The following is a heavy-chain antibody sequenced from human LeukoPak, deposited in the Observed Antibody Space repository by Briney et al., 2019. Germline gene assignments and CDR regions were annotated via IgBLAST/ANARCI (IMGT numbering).Heavy chain of an antibody. Sequence: GGSVRLSCAASGFTFSSLCMLWVRQAPGKGLLWVSCINSDGKITIYADSVKGRFTISRDNAKNTLYLQMNSLRAEDTAVYYCARATGSGRYGRLDYWGQGTLVTVSS. D-gene: IGHD1-26*01. J-gene: IGHJ4*02. CDR1: GFTFSSLC. CDR2: INSDGKIT. V-gene: IGHV3-74*01. CDR3: ARATGSGRYGRLDY.